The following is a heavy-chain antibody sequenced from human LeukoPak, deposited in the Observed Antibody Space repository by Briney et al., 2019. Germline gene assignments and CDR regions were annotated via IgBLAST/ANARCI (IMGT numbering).Heavy chain of an antibody. J-gene: IGHJ6*02. Sequence: SETLSLTCAVYGGSFSSYYWSWIRQPPGKGLEWIGEINHSGSTNYNPSLKSRVTISVDTSKNQFSLKLSSVTAADTAVYYCARSVVVTAIHLDVWGQGTTVTVSS. V-gene: IGHV4-34*01. CDR2: INHSGST. CDR1: GGSFSSYY. CDR3: ARSVVVTAIHLDV. D-gene: IGHD2-21*02.